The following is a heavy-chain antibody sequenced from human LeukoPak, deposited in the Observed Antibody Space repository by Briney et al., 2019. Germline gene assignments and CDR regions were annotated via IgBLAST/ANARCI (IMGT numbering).Heavy chain of an antibody. CDR3: AREGEWSRDY. V-gene: IGHV3-7*01. CDR2: IKGDGSKE. CDR1: GFTLKNYW. Sequence: GGSLRLSCAGSGFTLKNYWMDWVRQVPGKGLEWLANIKGDGSKENYLDSVKGRFTISRDNARNSLYLQMNSLRTEDTAVYYCAREGEWSRDYWGQGTLVIVSS. D-gene: IGHD2-8*01. J-gene: IGHJ4*02.